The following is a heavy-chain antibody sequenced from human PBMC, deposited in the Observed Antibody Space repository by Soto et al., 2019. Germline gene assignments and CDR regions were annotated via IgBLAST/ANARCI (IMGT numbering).Heavy chain of an antibody. CDR2: IYYTGST. CDR3: ASPYPGSPGIFDF. Sequence: SETLSLTCTVSGGSISSSSHYWGWIRQPPGKGLEWIGTIYYTGSTYYNPSLKSRVTISVDTSKNQFSLQLSSVTAADTALYYCASPYPGSPGIFDFWGPGTLVTVSS. V-gene: IGHV4-39*01. D-gene: IGHD3-16*01. J-gene: IGHJ4*02. CDR1: GGSISSSSHY.